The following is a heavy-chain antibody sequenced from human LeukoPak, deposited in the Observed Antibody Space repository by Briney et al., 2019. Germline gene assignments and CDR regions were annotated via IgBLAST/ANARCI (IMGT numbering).Heavy chain of an antibody. CDR3: ARERWQVAAGGTLTNNWLDP. J-gene: IGHJ5*02. CDR2: ISSNGGST. Sequence: GGSLRLSCAASGFTFSSYAMHWVRQAPGKGLEYVSAISSNGGSTYYANSVKGRFTISRDNSKNTLYLQMGSLRAEDTAVYYCARERWQVAAGGTLTNNWLDPWGQGTLVTVSS. CDR1: GFTFSSYA. D-gene: IGHD6-13*01. V-gene: IGHV3-64*01.